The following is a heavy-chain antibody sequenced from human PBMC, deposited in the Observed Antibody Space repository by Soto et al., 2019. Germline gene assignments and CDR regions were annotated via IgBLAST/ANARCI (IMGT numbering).Heavy chain of an antibody. CDR1: GGTFSSYA. V-gene: IGHV1-69*13. CDR3: ARERGGFSGYSYGPSAPHYYYYGMDV. CDR2: IIPIFGTA. Sequence: GXSVKVSCKASGGTFSSYAISWVRQAPGQGLEWMGGIIPIFGTANYAQKFQGRVTITADESTSTAYMELSSLRSEDTAVYYCARERGGFSGYSYGPSAPHYYYYGMDVWGQGTTVTVSS. J-gene: IGHJ6*02. D-gene: IGHD5-18*01.